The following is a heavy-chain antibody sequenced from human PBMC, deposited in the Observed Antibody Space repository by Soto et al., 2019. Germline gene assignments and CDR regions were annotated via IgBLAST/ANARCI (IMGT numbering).Heavy chain of an antibody. D-gene: IGHD3-10*01. CDR1: GGSFSGYY. V-gene: IGHV4-34*01. CDR2: INHSGST. CDR3: ARVPLLWFGDSVKWFDP. Sequence: SETLSLTCAVYGGSFSGYYWSWIRQPPGKGLEWIGEINHSGSTNYNPSLKSRVTISVDTSKNQFSLKLSSVTAADTAVYYFARVPLLWFGDSVKWFDPWGQGILVTVSS. J-gene: IGHJ5*02.